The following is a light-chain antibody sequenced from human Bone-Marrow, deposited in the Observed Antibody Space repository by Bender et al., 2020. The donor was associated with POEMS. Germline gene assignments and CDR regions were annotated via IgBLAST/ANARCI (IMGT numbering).Light chain of an antibody. V-gene: IGLV2-14*02. CDR3: SSYTTSNTLEGV. CDR2: EVS. Sequence: QSALTQPASVSGSPGQSITISCTGTSSDVGNFNLVSWYQQHPGKVPKLMIYEVSNRPSGVSNRFSGSKSGNTASLTISGLQAEDEADYYCSSYTTSNTLEGVFGGGTKLTVL. J-gene: IGLJ3*02. CDR1: SSDVGNFNL.